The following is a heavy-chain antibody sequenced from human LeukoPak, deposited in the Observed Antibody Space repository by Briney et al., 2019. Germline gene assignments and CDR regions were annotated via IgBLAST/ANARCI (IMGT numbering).Heavy chain of an antibody. Sequence: GGSLRLSCAASGFTFSNAWMSWVRQAPGKGLEWVANIKKDGSEKYYVDAVKGRFTISRDNAKTSLYLQMNSLRAEDTAVYYCARDLSGIAGYTYGRGIDYWGQGTLVTVSS. J-gene: IGHJ4*02. CDR2: IKKDGSEK. CDR3: ARDLSGIAGYTYGRGIDY. V-gene: IGHV3-7*01. CDR1: GFTFSNAW. D-gene: IGHD5-18*01.